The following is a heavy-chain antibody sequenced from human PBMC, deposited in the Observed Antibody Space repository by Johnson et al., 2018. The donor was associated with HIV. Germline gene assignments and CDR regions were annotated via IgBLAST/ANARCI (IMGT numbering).Heavy chain of an antibody. CDR1: GFTFSSYG. Sequence: QVQLVESGGGVVQPGGSLRLSCAASGFTFSSYGMHWVRQAPGKGLEWVAFIRYDGSNKYYADSVKVRVTISRDNSKNTLYRQMNSLRAEDTAVYYCAKVSGYYDSLSAGWAFDIWGQGTMVTVSS. D-gene: IGHD3-22*01. CDR2: IRYDGSNK. J-gene: IGHJ3*02. CDR3: AKVSGYYDSLSAGWAFDI. V-gene: IGHV3-30*02.